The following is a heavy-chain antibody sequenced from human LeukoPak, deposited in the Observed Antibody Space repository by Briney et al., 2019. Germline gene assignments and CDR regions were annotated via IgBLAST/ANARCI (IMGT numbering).Heavy chain of an antibody. D-gene: IGHD3-10*01. CDR3: AKRAISRTMVRGVPY. CDR1: GFTFSSYA. V-gene: IGHV3-23*01. J-gene: IGHJ4*02. Sequence: GGSLRLSCAASGFTFSSYAMSWVRQAPGKGLEWVSPISGSGGSTYYADSVKGRFTISRDNSKNTLYLHMNSLRAEDTAVYYCAKRAISRTMVRGVPYWGQGTLVTVSS. CDR2: ISGSGGST.